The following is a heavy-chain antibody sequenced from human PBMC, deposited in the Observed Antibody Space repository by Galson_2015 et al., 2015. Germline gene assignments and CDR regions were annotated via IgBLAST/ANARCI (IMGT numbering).Heavy chain of an antibody. D-gene: IGHD1-26*01. CDR3: ARAGGGEGFDT. CDR2: ISSSSSYI. Sequence: SLRLSCAASGFTFSSYSMNWVRQAPGKGLEWVSSISSSSSYIYYADSVKGRFTISRDNAKNSLYLQMNSLRAEDTAVYYCARAGGGEGFDTWGQGTMVTVSS. J-gene: IGHJ3*02. CDR1: GFTFSSYS. V-gene: IGHV3-21*01.